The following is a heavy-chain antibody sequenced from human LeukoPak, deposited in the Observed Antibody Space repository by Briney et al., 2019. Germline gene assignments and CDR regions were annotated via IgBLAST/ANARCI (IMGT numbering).Heavy chain of an antibody. V-gene: IGHV1-69*13. J-gene: IGHJ4*02. CDR2: IIPIFGTA. CDR1: GGTFSSYA. CDR3: ARVPPSSGHPFDY. D-gene: IGHD6-19*01. Sequence: SVKVSSKASGGTFSSYAISWVRQAPGQGLEWMGGIIPIFGTANYAQKFQGRVTITADESTSTAYMELSSLRSEDTAVYYCARVPPSSGHPFDYWGQGTLVAVSS.